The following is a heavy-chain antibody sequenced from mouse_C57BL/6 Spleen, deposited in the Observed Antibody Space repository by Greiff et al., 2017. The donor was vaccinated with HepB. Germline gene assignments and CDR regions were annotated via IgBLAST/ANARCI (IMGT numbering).Heavy chain of an antibody. CDR1: GFSLTSYG. Sequence: QVQLKESGPGLVAPSQSLSITCTVSGFSLTSYGVHWVRQPPGKGLEWLVVIWSDGSTTYNSALKSRLSISKDNSKSQVFLKMNSLQTDDTAMYYCARHAGGYDGAWFAYWGQGTLVTVSA. J-gene: IGHJ3*01. CDR2: IWSDGST. CDR3: ARHAGGYDGAWFAY. V-gene: IGHV2-6-1*01. D-gene: IGHD2-2*01.